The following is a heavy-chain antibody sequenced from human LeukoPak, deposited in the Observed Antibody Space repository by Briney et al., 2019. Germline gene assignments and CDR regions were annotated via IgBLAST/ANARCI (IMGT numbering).Heavy chain of an antibody. V-gene: IGHV3-21*04. D-gene: IGHD3-10*01. CDR1: GFSFSDYS. CDR2: ISSRGTHM. CDR3: TKDRYYGSGTATDY. Sequence: GGSLRLSCAASGFSFSDYSLSWVRQAPGKGLEWVSFISSRGTHMYYLDSVKGRFTISRDNTKNTLHLQMNSLRAEDTAVYYCTKDRYYGSGTATDYWGQGTLVTVSS. J-gene: IGHJ4*02.